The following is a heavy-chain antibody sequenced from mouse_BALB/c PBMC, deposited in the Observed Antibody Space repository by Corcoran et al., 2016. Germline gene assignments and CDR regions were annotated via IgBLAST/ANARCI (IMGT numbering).Heavy chain of an antibody. CDR2: IDPATGNT. CDR1: GFNIKDTY. V-gene: IGHV14-3*02. CDR3: ARWDWYFDV. Sequence: EVQLQQSGAELVKPGASVKLSCTASGFNIKDTYMHWVKQRPEQGREWIGRIDPATGNTKYDPKFPGKATITAYTSSNTSYLQLSSLTAEDTSVYYCARWDWYFDVWGAGTTVTVSS. J-gene: IGHJ1*01.